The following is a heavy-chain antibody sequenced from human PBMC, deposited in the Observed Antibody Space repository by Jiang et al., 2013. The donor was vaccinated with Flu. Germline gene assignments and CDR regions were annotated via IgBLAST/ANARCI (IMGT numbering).Heavy chain of an antibody. Sequence: SCKVSGYTLTELSMHWVRQAPGKGLEWMGGFDPEDGETIYAQKFQGRVTMTEDTSTDTAYMELSSLRSEDTAVYYCATPLWFGDSYYFDYWGQGTLVTVSS. CDR3: ATPLWFGDSYYFDY. D-gene: IGHD3-10*01. J-gene: IGHJ4*02. CDR2: FDPEDGET. V-gene: IGHV1-24*01. CDR1: GYTLTELS.